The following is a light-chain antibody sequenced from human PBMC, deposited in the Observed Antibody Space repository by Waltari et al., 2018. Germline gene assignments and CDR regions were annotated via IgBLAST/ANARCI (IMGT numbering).Light chain of an antibody. Sequence: QSALTQPASVSGSPGRSITISCPGTSSDVGGYDFVPWYQLHPGKAPKLMIYEVINRPSGLSNRISGAKSGNTASLTISGLQAEDEADYYCSSYTTSTTWVFGGGTKLTVL. CDR1: SSDVGGYDF. CDR3: SSYTTSTTWV. CDR2: EVI. V-gene: IGLV2-14*01. J-gene: IGLJ3*02.